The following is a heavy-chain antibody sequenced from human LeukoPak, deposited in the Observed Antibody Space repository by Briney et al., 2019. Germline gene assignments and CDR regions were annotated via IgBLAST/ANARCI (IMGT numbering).Heavy chain of an antibody. V-gene: IGHV6-1*01. J-gene: IGHJ4*02. CDR2: TYYRSKWSN. CDR1: GDSFSSNSAA. Sequence: SQTLSLTCAISGDSFSSNSAAWNWLRQSPSRGLEWLGRTYYRSKWSNEYATSVKSRITINPDSSRNQFSLQLNTVTPEDTAVYYCASARAAAGTYDYWGQGTLVTVSS. CDR3: ASARAAAGTYDY. D-gene: IGHD6-13*01.